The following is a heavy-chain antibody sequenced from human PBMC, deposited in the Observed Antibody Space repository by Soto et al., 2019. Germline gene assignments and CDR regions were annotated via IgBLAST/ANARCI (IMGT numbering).Heavy chain of an antibody. V-gene: IGHV1-3*01. CDR3: ARDLGPPHGLGPYNWFDP. Sequence: ASVKVSCKASGYTFTSYAMHWVRQAPGQRLEWMGWINAGNGNTKYSQKFQGRVTITRDTSASTAYMELSSLRSEDTAVYYCARDLGPPHGLGPYNWFDPWGQGTLVTVSS. CDR1: GYTFTSYA. D-gene: IGHD6-19*01. CDR2: INAGNGNT. J-gene: IGHJ5*02.